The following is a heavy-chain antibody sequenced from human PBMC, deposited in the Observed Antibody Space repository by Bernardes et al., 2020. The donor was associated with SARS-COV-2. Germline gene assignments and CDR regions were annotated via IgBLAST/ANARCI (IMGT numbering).Heavy chain of an antibody. J-gene: IGHJ6*02. CDR1: GGTFSSYA. D-gene: IGHD5-18*01. CDR3: ARGGYSYGLYYYYGMDV. CDR2: IIPIFGTA. Sequence: SVKVPCKASGGTFSSYAISWVRQAPGQGLEWMGGIIPIFGTANYAQKFQGRVTITADESTSTAYMELSSLRSEDTAVYYCARGGYSYGLYYYYGMDVWGQGTTVTVSS. V-gene: IGHV1-69*13.